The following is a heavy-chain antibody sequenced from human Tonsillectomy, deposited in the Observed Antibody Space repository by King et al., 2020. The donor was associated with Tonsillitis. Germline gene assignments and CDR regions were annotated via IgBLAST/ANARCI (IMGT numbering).Heavy chain of an antibody. J-gene: IGHJ6*02. D-gene: IGHD6-19*01. CDR1: GFTFDDYA. Sequence: QLVQSGGALVQPGRSLRLSCAASGFTFDDYAIHWVRQAPGKGLEWGSGNSWNGGGIAYADSLKGRFTISRDNAKNSLYLHMNSLRAEDTALFYCAKARYSSGGYYYYFSMDVWGQGTTVTVSS. CDR2: NSWNGGGI. V-gene: IGHV3-9*01. CDR3: AKARYSSGGYYYYFSMDV.